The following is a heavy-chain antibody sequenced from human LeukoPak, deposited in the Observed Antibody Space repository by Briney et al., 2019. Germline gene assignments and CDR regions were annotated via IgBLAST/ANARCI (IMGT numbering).Heavy chain of an antibody. CDR1: GGSISSYY. D-gene: IGHD6-13*01. CDR2: IYYSGST. V-gene: IGHV4-59*01. J-gene: IGHJ4*02. Sequence: SETLSLTCTVSGGSISSYYWSWIRQPPGKGLEWIGYIYYSGSTNYNPSLKSRVTISVDTSKNQISLKLSSVTAADTAVYYCARVRGSSWYNFDYWGQGTLVTVSS. CDR3: ARVRGSSWYNFDY.